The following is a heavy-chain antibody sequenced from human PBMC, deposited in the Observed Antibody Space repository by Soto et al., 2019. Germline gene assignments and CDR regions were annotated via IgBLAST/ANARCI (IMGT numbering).Heavy chain of an antibody. CDR1: GFSFSSSS. D-gene: IGHD1-26*01. J-gene: IGHJ4*02. CDR2: IGHRSGAT. CDR3: AKDKRERSFDY. Sequence: PGGSLRLSCAASGFSFSSSSMNWVRQAPGKGLEWISYIGHRSGATYYADSVRGRFSISRDNAKSSVYLQMNSLKDEDTAVYYCAKDKRERSFDYWGQGTLVTVPQ. V-gene: IGHV3-48*02.